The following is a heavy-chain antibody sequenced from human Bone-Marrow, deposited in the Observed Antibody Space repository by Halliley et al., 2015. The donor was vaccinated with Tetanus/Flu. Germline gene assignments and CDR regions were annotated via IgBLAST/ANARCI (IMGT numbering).Heavy chain of an antibody. Sequence: AASGFTFSNDVMTWVRQAPGKGLEWVSSILKSGDGTYYADSVKGRFTISRDNSENTLYLQTSSLRAEDTAVYYCAKGSRGNYANWGQGSMVSVSS. CDR3: AKGSRGNYAN. V-gene: IGHV3-23*01. CDR1: GFTFSNDV. J-gene: IGHJ4*02. D-gene: IGHD3-16*01. CDR2: ILKSGDGT.